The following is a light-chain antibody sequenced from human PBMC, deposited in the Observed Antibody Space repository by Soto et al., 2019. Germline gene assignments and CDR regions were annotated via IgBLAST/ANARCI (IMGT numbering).Light chain of an antibody. CDR1: QTISTW. J-gene: IGKJ2*01. CDR2: KAS. Sequence: DIQMTQSPSTLSASVGDRVTITCRASQTISTWLAWYQQKPGKPPKLLISKASSLESWVPSRFSGSGSGTEFTLTISSLQPDDFATYYCQQYTRYPVTFGQGTKLEIK. V-gene: IGKV1-5*03. CDR3: QQYTRYPVT.